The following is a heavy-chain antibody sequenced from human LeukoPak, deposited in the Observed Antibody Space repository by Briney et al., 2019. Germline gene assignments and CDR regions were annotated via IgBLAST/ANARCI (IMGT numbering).Heavy chain of an antibody. J-gene: IGHJ5*02. V-gene: IGHV4-39*07. Sequence: SETLSLTCAVSGGSLISTTYYWGWVRQPPGKGLEWIGSIFHSGSTYYSPSLESRVSMSVDTSKNQFSLNLSSVTAADTAVYYCATERGIHLYLPGYFDPWGQGTLVTVSS. D-gene: IGHD3-16*01. CDR2: IFHSGST. CDR1: GGSLISTTYY. CDR3: ATERGIHLYLPGYFDP.